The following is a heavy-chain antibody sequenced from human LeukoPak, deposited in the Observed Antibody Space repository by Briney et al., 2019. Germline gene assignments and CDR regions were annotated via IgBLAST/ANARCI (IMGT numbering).Heavy chain of an antibody. D-gene: IGHD2-21*02. CDR3: ASVLYCFMVGRPKGWYFDL. Sequence: GGSLRLSCAASGFTFSSYAMHWVRQAPGKGLEWVSVLYSDGSTYHSDSVKGRFITISDNAKNSPHLQQNNSRAADTAVYYCASVLYCFMVGRPKGWYFDLWGRGPLVTVSS. CDR1: GFTFSSYA. CDR2: LYSDGST. V-gene: IGHV3-NL1*01. J-gene: IGHJ2*01.